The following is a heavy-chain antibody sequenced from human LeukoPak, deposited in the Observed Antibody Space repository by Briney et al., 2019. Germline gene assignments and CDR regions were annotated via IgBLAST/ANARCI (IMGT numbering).Heavy chain of an antibody. CDR2: IYSGDNT. D-gene: IGHD6-19*01. Sequence: PGGSLRLSCAASGFTVTNNDMSWVRQAPGKGLEWVSVIYSGDNTNYADSVKGRFTISRDNSKNTLYLQMNSLGAEDTAVYYCTKGGTGWNYFDCWGQGTLVTVSS. V-gene: IGHV3-66*02. J-gene: IGHJ4*02. CDR3: TKGGTGWNYFDC. CDR1: GFTVTNND.